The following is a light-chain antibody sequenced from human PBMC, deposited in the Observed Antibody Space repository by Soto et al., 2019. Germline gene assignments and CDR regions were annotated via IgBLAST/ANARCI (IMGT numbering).Light chain of an antibody. CDR2: GAS. CDR1: QSVSSSY. V-gene: IGKV3-20*01. Sequence: EIVLTQSPGTLSLSPGERATLSCWASQSVSSSYLAWYQQKPGQAPRLLIYGASGRATGIPDRFSGSGSGTDFTLTISRLEPEDCAVYYCQQYGTSPWTFGQGTKVDIK. CDR3: QQYGTSPWT. J-gene: IGKJ1*01.